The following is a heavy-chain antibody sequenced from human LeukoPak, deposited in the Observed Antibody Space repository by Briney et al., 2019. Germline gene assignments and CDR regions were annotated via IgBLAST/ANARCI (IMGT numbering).Heavy chain of an antibody. V-gene: IGHV4-39*07. J-gene: IGHJ4*02. CDR3: ARGDGYLDY. D-gene: IGHD3-22*01. CDR2: MYYSGST. Sequence: SETLSLTCTVSGGSISSSYFYWDWIRQPPGKGLEWIGSMYYSGSTYYNPSLKSRVTISVDTSKNQFSLKLSSVTAADTAVYYCARGDGYLDYWGQGTLVTVSS. CDR1: GGSISSSYFY.